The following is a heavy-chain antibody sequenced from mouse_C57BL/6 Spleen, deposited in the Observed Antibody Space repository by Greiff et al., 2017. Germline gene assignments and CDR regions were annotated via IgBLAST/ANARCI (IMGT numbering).Heavy chain of an antibody. Sequence: QVQLQQSGAELVRPGASVTLSCKASGYTFTDYEMHWVKQTPVHGLEWIGAIDPETGGTAYNQKFKGKAILTADKSSSTAYMELRSLTSEDSAVYYCTAYGSSWDYWGQGTTLTVSS. J-gene: IGHJ2*01. D-gene: IGHD1-1*01. CDR3: TAYGSSWDY. CDR2: IDPETGGT. CDR1: GYTFTDYE. V-gene: IGHV1-15*01.